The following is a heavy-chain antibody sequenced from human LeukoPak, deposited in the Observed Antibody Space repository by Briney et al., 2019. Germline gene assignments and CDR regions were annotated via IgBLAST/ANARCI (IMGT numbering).Heavy chain of an antibody. CDR2: INSDGSST. D-gene: IGHD4-23*01. Sequence: GGSLRLSCAASGFTFSSYWMHWVRQTPGKGLVWVSRINSDGSSTSYADSVKGRFTISRDNAKNTLYLQMNNLRAEDTAVYYCSSGNSHAFDIWGQGTMVTVSS. J-gene: IGHJ3*02. CDR1: GFTFSSYW. V-gene: IGHV3-74*01. CDR3: SSGNSHAFDI.